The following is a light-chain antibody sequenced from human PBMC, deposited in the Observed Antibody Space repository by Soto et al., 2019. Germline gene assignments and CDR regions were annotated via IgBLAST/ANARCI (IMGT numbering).Light chain of an antibody. Sequence: DIQMTQSPSSLSASVGDRVTITCRASQSISSYLNWYQQKPGKAPNLLIYAASSLQSGVPSRFSGSGSGTDFTLTISSLQPEDFATYYCQQSYSTPSTFGQGTRLEMK. CDR3: QQSYSTPST. J-gene: IGKJ5*01. V-gene: IGKV1-39*01. CDR2: AAS. CDR1: QSISSY.